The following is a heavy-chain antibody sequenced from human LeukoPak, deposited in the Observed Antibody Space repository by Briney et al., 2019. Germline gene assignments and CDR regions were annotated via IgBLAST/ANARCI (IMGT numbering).Heavy chain of an antibody. Sequence: GGSLRLSCAASGFTFSSYAMHWVRQAPGKGLEWVAVISYDGSNKYYADSVKGRFTISRDNSKNTLYLQMNSLRAEDTAVYYCASGMPHSLRDPPLFDYWGQGTLVTVSS. CDR2: ISYDGSNK. J-gene: IGHJ4*02. D-gene: IGHD1-26*01. V-gene: IGHV3-30-3*01. CDR3: ASGMPHSLRDPPLFDY. CDR1: GFTFSSYA.